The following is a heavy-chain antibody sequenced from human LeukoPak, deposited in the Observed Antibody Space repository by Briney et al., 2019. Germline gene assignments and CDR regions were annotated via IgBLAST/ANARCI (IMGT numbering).Heavy chain of an antibody. V-gene: IGHV3-21*01. J-gene: IGHJ4*02. CDR1: GFTFSTYT. CDR2: ISSSSSSI. Sequence: GGSLRLSCAASGFTFSTYTMNWVRQAPGKGLEWVSSISSSSSSIYYADSVKGRFSISRDNAKNSLYLQMNSLSAEDTAVYYCAGGGGVGEFYWGQGTLVTVSS. D-gene: IGHD3-10*01. CDR3: AGGGGVGEFY.